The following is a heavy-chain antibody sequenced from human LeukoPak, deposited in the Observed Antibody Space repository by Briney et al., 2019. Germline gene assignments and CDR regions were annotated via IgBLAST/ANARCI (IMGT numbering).Heavy chain of an antibody. CDR3: ARGVAVAGGFAFDY. D-gene: IGHD6-19*01. J-gene: IGHJ4*02. V-gene: IGHV3-33*01. CDR2: IWYDGSNK. Sequence: GGSLRPSCAASGFTFSSYGMHWVRQAPGKGLEWVAVIWYDGSNKYYADSVKGRFTISRDNSKNTLYLQTNSLRAEDTAVYYCARGVAVAGGFAFDYWGQGTLVTVSS. CDR1: GFTFSSYG.